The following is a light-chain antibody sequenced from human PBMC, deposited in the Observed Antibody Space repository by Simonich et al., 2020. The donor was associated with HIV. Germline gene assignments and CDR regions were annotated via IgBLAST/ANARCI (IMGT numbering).Light chain of an antibody. J-gene: IGLJ3*02. V-gene: IGLV2-23*02. CDR2: EVS. CDR1: SSDGGNYKI. CDR3: CSYAGSSTWV. Sequence: QSALTQPASVSGSPGQSITISCTGTSSDGGNYKIVSWYQQNPGKAPKLMIYEVSKLTSGVSNRFSGSKSGNTASLTISGLQAEDEADYYCCSYAGSSTWVFGGGTKLTVL.